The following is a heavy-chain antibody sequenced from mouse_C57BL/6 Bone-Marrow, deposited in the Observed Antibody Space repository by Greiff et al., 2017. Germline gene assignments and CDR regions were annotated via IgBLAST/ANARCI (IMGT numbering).Heavy chain of an antibody. J-gene: IGHJ1*03. CDR1: GYTFTSYW. V-gene: IGHV1-52*01. CDR2: IYPSDSET. Sequence: QVQLQQPGAELVRPGSSVKLSCKASGYTFTSYWMHWVKQRPIQGLEWIGNIYPSDSETHYNQKFKDKATLTVDKSSSTAYMQLSSLTSEDSAVYYCARYSPWYFDVWGTGTTVTVSS. CDR3: ARYSPWYFDV.